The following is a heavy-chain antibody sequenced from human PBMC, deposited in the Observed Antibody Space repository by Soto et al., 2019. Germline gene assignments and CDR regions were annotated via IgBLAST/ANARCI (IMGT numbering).Heavy chain of an antibody. J-gene: IGHJ6*02. D-gene: IGHD1-26*01. CDR2: IYHSGST. CDR1: GGSISSSNW. CDR3: ARVSGSYYYGMDV. Sequence: PSETLSLTCAVSGGSISSSNWWSWARQPPGKGLEWIGEIYHSGSTNYNPSLKSRVTISVDKSKNQFSLRLTSVTAADTAVYYCARVSGSYYYGMDVWGQGTSVTVS. V-gene: IGHV4-4*02.